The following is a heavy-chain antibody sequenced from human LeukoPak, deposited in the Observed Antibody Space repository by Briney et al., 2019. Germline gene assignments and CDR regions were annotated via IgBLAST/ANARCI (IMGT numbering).Heavy chain of an antibody. Sequence: GGSLRLSCAASGFAFSNYWMHWVRQAPGKGLVWVSRISSDGSSTSYADSVKGRFTISRDNAKNTLYLQVNSLRAEDTAVYYCARSMIFPPDSFDYWGQGTLVTVSS. V-gene: IGHV3-74*01. J-gene: IGHJ4*02. D-gene: IGHD3-22*01. CDR2: ISSDGSST. CDR1: GFAFSNYW. CDR3: ARSMIFPPDSFDY.